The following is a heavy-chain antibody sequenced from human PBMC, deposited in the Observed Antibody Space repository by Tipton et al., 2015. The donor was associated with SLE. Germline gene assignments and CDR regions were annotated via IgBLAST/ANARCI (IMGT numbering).Heavy chain of an antibody. Sequence: SLRLSCAASGFTFSSYAMSWVRQAPGKGLEWVSYISSSGSTIYYADSVKGRFTISRDNAKNSLYLQMNSLRAEDTAVYYCAREESFGVVIKDWGQGTLVTVSS. J-gene: IGHJ4*02. V-gene: IGHV3-48*04. CDR1: GFTFSSYA. CDR2: ISSSGSTI. D-gene: IGHD3-3*01. CDR3: AREESFGVVIKD.